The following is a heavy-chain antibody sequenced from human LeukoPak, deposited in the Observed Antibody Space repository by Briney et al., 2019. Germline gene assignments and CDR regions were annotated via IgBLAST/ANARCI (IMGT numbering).Heavy chain of an antibody. D-gene: IGHD3-22*01. J-gene: IGHJ4*02. CDR3: ARGTNYYDSSGYYDFDY. Sequence: PGRSLRLSCAASGFTFDDYTMHWVRQAPGKGLEWVSLISWDGGSTYYADSVKGRFTISRDNSKNSLYLQMNSLRTEDTALYYCARGTNYYDSSGYYDFDYWGQGTLVTVSS. V-gene: IGHV3-43*01. CDR1: GFTFDDYT. CDR2: ISWDGGST.